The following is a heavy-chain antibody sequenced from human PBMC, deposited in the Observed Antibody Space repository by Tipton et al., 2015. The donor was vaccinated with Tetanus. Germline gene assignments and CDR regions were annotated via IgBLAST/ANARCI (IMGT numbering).Heavy chain of an antibody. CDR2: IHYSGST. Sequence: TLSLTCTVSGGSISGYYWNWIRQLPGKGLEWIGYIHYSGSTNYNPSLKSRVTISVDTSKNQFSLKLSSVTAADTAVYYCARVQDWFDPWGQGTLVTVSS. V-gene: IGHV4-59*01. CDR1: GGSISGYY. J-gene: IGHJ5*02. D-gene: IGHD4-11*01. CDR3: ARVQDWFDP.